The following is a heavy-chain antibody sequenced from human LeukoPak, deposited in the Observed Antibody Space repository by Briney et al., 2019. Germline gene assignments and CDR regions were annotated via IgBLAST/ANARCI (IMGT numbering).Heavy chain of an antibody. J-gene: IGHJ1*01. Sequence: GGSLRLSCAASGFTFSSYAMSWVRQAPGKGLEWVSGISGSGGSTNYAGSVKGRFTISRDNSKNTLYLQMNSLRAEDTAVYYCAKDRYCSGGSCYPAYLQHWGQGTLVTVSS. CDR2: ISGSGGST. CDR1: GFTFSSYA. D-gene: IGHD2-15*01. CDR3: AKDRYCSGGSCYPAYLQH. V-gene: IGHV3-23*01.